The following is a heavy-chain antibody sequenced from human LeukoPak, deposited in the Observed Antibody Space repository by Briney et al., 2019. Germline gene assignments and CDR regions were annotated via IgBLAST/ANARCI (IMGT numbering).Heavy chain of an antibody. CDR2: IYHSGST. CDR1: GGSISSGGYY. V-gene: IGHV4-30-2*01. J-gene: IGHJ4*02. CDR3: ARGDDIVVVPAAI. D-gene: IGHD2-2*01. Sequence: PSETLSLTCTVSGGSISSGGYYWGWIRQPPGKGLEWIGYIYHSGSTYYNPSLKSRVTISVDRSKNQFSLKLSSVTAADTAVYYCARGDDIVVVPAAIWGQGTLVTVSS.